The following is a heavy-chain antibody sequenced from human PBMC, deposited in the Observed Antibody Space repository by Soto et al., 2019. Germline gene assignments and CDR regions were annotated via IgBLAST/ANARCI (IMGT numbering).Heavy chain of an antibody. CDR3: ARQDGAANYYFDY. Sequence: GSLRLSCAASGFAFSTYWMSWVRQAPGQGLEWVANIKKDGSEEYYVDSVKGRFTISRDSAKNSLYLQMNSLKASDTAMYYCARQDGAANYYFDYWGQGTLVTVSS. D-gene: IGHD1-1*01. V-gene: IGHV3-7*03. J-gene: IGHJ4*02. CDR1: GFAFSTYW. CDR2: IKKDGSEE.